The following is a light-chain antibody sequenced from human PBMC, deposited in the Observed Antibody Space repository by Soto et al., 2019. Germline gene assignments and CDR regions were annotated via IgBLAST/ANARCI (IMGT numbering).Light chain of an antibody. V-gene: IGKV1-5*01. CDR2: DAS. Sequence: DIQMTQSPSTLSASVGDRVTITCRASQSISSWLAWYQQKPGKAPKLLIYDASSLESGVPSWFSGSGSGTEFTLTISSLQPDDFATYYCQQYNSYSGLTFGGGTKVEIK. J-gene: IGKJ4*01. CDR3: QQYNSYSGLT. CDR1: QSISSW.